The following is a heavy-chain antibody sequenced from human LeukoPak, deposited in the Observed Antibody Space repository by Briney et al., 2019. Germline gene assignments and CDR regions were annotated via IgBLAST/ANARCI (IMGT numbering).Heavy chain of an antibody. D-gene: IGHD2-15*01. CDR3: ARASGYCSGGSCYGLFDY. CDR2: ISGSSSFI. Sequence: GGSLRLSCAASGFTSSSYNMNWVRHAPGKGLERVSSISGSSSFISYADSMQSRFTISRDNPRNSLYLQMNSLRAEDTAGYYCARASGYCSGGSCYGLFDYWGQGTLVTVSS. CDR1: GFTSSSYN. V-gene: IGHV3-21*01. J-gene: IGHJ4*02.